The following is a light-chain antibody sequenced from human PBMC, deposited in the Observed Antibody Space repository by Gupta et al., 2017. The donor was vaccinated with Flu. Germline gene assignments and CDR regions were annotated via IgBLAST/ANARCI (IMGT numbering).Light chain of an antibody. CDR1: QSVSSN. CDR2: GAS. CDR3: QQYNKWPPWT. Sequence: EILMTQSPATLSVSPGERATLSCRASQSVSSNLAWYQQKPGQAPRLLIYGASTRATGIPARFSGSGSGTEXTLTISXRQSEDFAVYYCQQYNKWPPWTFGXGTKVEIK. V-gene: IGKV3-15*01. J-gene: IGKJ1*01.